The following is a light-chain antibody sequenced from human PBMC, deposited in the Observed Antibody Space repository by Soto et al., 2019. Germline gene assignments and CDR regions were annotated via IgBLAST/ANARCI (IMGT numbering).Light chain of an antibody. CDR3: SSYTDSNPSYV. J-gene: IGLJ1*01. Sequence: QSVLTQPPSASGSPGQSVTISCTGTSSDVGGYNYVSWYQQHPGKAPKLMIYEVTIRPSGVPDRFSGSKSGNTASLTVSGLQAEDEADYYCSSYTDSNPSYVFGTGTKLTVL. CDR2: EVT. CDR1: SSDVGGYNY. V-gene: IGLV2-8*01.